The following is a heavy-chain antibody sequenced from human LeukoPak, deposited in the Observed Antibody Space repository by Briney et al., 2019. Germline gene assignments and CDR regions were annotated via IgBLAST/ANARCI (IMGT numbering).Heavy chain of an antibody. Sequence: GASVKVSCKVSGYTLTELSMHWVRQAPGKGLEWMGGFDPEDGETIYAQKFQGRVTMTEDTSTDTAYMELSSLRSEDTAVYYCATVPYNWNDVSDYFDYWGRGTLVTVSS. V-gene: IGHV1-24*01. D-gene: IGHD1-1*01. CDR2: FDPEDGET. CDR1: GYTLTELS. CDR3: ATVPYNWNDVSDYFDY. J-gene: IGHJ4*02.